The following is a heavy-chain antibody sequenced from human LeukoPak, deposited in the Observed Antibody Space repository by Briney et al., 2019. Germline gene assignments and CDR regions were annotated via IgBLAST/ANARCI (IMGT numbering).Heavy chain of an antibody. J-gene: IGHJ6*02. V-gene: IGHV3-33*01. Sequence: GGSLRLSCAASGFTFSSYGMHWVRQAPGKGLEWVAVIWYDGSNKYYADSVKGRFTISRDNSKNTLYLQMNSLRAEDTAVYYCARTRYCSSTSCYKKLGYYYGVDVWGQGTTVTVSS. D-gene: IGHD2-2*02. CDR3: ARTRYCSSTSCYKKLGYYYGVDV. CDR1: GFTFSSYG. CDR2: IWYDGSNK.